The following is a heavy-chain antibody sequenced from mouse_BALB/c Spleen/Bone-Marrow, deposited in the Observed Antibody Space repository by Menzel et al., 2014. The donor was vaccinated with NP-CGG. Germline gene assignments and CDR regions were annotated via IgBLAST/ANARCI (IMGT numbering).Heavy chain of an antibody. CDR1: GFNIKDTY. V-gene: IGHV14-3*02. D-gene: IGHD2-2*01. J-gene: IGHJ3*01. CDR2: IDPANGNT. Sequence: EVQLQHSGAELVKPGASVKLSCTASGFNIKDTYMHWVKQRPEQGLGWIGRIDPANGNTKYDPKFQGKATITADTSSNTAYLQLSSLTSEDTAVYYCARNYGYGKSFAYWGQGTLVTVSA. CDR3: ARNYGYGKSFAY.